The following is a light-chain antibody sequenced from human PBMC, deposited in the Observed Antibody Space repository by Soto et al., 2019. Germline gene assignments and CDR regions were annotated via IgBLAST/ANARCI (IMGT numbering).Light chain of an antibody. CDR2: LGS. J-gene: IGKJ5*01. CDR3: MQVLLSPLVS. CDR1: QSLLHNNGYNY. Sequence: DIGMIQSPFSLPVTPLELASISLRSSQSLLHNNGYNYLDWYLQRPXQSPQLXXYLGSNRASGVPDRFSGSGSGTDFTLKISRVEAEDVGVYYCMQVLLSPLVSFGQGTRLEIK. V-gene: IGKV2-28*01.